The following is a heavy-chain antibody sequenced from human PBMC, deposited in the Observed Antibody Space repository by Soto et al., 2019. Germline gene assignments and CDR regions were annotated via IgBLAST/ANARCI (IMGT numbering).Heavy chain of an antibody. CDR2: INPSGGST. V-gene: IGHV1-46*01. D-gene: IGHD5-18*01. CDR1: GYTFTSYY. J-gene: IGHJ6*03. Sequence: ASVKVSCKASGYTFTSYYMHWVRQAPGQGLEWMGIINPSGGSTSYAQKFQGRVTMTRDTSTSTVYMELSSLRSEDTAVYYRALNGDTNYYYMDVWGKGTTVTVSS. CDR3: ALNGDTNYYYMDV.